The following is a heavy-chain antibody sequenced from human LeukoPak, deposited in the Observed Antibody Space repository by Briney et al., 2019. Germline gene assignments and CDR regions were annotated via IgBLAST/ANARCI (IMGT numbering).Heavy chain of an antibody. J-gene: IGHJ4*02. CDR1: GFTFSSYA. CDR2: ISGSGAGT. D-gene: IGHD3-22*01. CDR3: AKPHPNYYDSSGYIDY. Sequence: GGSLRLSCAASGFTFSSYAMNWVRQAPGKGLEWVSTISGSGAGTFYADSVKGRFTISRDNSKNTLYLQMNSVRAEDTAVYYCAKPHPNYYDSSGYIDYWGQGTLVTVSS. V-gene: IGHV3-23*01.